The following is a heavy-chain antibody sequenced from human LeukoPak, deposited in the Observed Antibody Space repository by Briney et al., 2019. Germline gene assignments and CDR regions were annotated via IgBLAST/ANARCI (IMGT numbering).Heavy chain of an antibody. CDR3: ARGAIVVVPAAIWGSDY. V-gene: IGHV4-34*01. D-gene: IGHD2-2*02. J-gene: IGHJ4*02. Sequence: PSETLSLTCAVYGGSFSGYYWSWIRQPPGKGLEWIGEINHSGSTNYNPSLKSRVTISVDTSKNQFSLKLSSVTAADTAVYYCARGAIVVVPAAIWGSDYWGQGTLVTVSS. CDR1: GGSFSGYY. CDR2: INHSGST.